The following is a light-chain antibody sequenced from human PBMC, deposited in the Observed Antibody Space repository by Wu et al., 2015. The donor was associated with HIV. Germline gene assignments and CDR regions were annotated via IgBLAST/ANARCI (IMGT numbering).Light chain of an antibody. Sequence: EIVLTQSPGTLSLSPGERATLSCRASQSVSSSYLAWYQQKSGQAPRLLIYDASSRATGIPDRFSGSGSGTDFTLTISRLEPEDFAVYYCQQYGSSPQKFGQGTKVEIK. CDR1: QSVSSSY. CDR3: QQYGSSPQK. J-gene: IGKJ1*01. CDR2: DAS. V-gene: IGKV3-20*01.